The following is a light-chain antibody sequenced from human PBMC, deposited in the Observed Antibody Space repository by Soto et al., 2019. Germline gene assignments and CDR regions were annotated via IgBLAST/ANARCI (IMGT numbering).Light chain of an antibody. CDR3: QQTYSLPPDIT. J-gene: IGKJ5*01. V-gene: IGKV1-39*01. CDR2: AAS. Sequence: IRMTQSPSSLSASVGDRVTITCRASHNIDTYLNWYQQKPGKAPILLIYAASSLQSGVPSRFSGSRSGTDFPLTISSLQPEDFATYYCQQTYSLPPDITFGQATRLDIK. CDR1: HNIDTY.